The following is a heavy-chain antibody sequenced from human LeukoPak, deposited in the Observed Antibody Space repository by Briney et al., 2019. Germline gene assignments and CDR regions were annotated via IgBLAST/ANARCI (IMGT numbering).Heavy chain of an antibody. V-gene: IGHV3-23*01. CDR2: VSGSGVST. CDR1: GFTFSSYA. Sequence: GGSLRLSCAASGFTFSSYAMTWVRQAPGQGLEWVSAVSGSGVSTYYADSVKGRFTISRDNSKNTLYLQMSSLRVEDTAVYYCAFPRIGEVAGSLDYWGQGTLVTGSS. D-gene: IGHD6-19*01. J-gene: IGHJ4*02. CDR3: AFPRIGEVAGSLDY.